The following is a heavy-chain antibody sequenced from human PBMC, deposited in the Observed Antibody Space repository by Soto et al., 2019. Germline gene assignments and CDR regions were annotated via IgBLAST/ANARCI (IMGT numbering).Heavy chain of an antibody. Sequence: QVQLVESGGGVVQPGTSLTLACAASGFDFSNVVMHWVRQAPGKCLECVAVISHDGSHEYYGDSVQGRFTISRDNSKHLLYLQMNSLRAEDTAVYYCAREGGDEWIDYYYYGMDVWGHGTTVTVSS. D-gene: IGHD2-21*02. CDR1: GFDFSNVV. V-gene: IGHV3-33*01. CDR2: ISHDGSHE. J-gene: IGHJ6*02. CDR3: AREGGDEWIDYYYYGMDV.